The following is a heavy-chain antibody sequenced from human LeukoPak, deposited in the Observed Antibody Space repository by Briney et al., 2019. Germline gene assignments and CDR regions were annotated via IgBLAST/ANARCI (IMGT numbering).Heavy chain of an antibody. V-gene: IGHV1-18*01. Sequence: ASVKVSCKASGYTFTSYDINWVRQATGQGLEWMGWISAHNGDTHYAQNPQGRVTMTTDTSTSTAYMELRSLRSDDTAVYYCARDRGRAPFDPWGQGTLVTVSS. J-gene: IGHJ5*02. D-gene: IGHD3-10*01. CDR3: ARDRGRAPFDP. CDR2: ISAHNGDT. CDR1: GYTFTSYD.